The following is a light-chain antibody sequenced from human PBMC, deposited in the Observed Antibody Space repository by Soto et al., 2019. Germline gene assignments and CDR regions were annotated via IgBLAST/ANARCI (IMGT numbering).Light chain of an antibody. CDR1: SSDVGNYNY. CDR3: SSYTSSSTPCV. CDR2: DVS. J-gene: IGLJ1*01. Sequence: QSVLTQPASVSGSPGHSITISCTGTSSDVGNYNYVSWYQHRPGKAPKLMIYDVSNRPSGVSNRFSGSKSGNTASLTISGLQAEDEADYYCSSYTSSSTPCVFGTGTKVT. V-gene: IGLV2-14*03.